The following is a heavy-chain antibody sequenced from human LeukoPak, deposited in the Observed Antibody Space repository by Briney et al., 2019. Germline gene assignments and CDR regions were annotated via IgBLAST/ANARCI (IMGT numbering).Heavy chain of an antibody. D-gene: IGHD3-3*01. CDR1: GGSFSDYY. J-gene: IGHJ4*02. CDR2: IYYSGST. V-gene: IGHV4-34*01. Sequence: SETLSLTCAVYGGSFSDYYWSWIRQPPGKGLEWIGYIYYSGSTYYNPSLKSRVTISVDTSKNQFSLKLSSVTAADTAVYYCATLSREDYDFWSGHIDYWGQGTLVTVSS. CDR3: ATLSREDYDFWSGHIDY.